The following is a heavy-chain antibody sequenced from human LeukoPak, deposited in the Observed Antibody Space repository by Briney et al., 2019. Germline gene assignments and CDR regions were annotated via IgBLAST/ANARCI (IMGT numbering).Heavy chain of an antibody. V-gene: IGHV4-39*01. CDR2: IYYSGST. D-gene: IGHD1-14*01. J-gene: IGHJ6*03. Sequence: GSLRLSCAASGFTFSSFPMSWVRQPPGKGLEWIGSIYYSGSTYYNPSLKSRVTISVDTSKNQFSLKLSSVTAADTAVYYCARPTGDLGRYMDVWGKGTTVTISS. CDR3: ARPTGDLGRYMDV. CDR1: GFTFSSFP.